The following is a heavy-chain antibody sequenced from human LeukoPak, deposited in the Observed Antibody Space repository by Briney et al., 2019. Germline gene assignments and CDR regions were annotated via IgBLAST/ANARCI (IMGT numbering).Heavy chain of an antibody. D-gene: IGHD3-9*01. Sequence: PSQTLSLTCTVSGGSISSGGYYWSWIRPHPGKGLEWIGYIYYSGSTYYNPSLKSRVTISVDTSKNQFSLKLSSVTAADTAVYYCARGTILTGMDYWGQGTLVTVSS. CDR3: ARGTILTGMDY. V-gene: IGHV4-31*03. CDR2: IYYSGST. CDR1: GGSISSGGYY. J-gene: IGHJ4*02.